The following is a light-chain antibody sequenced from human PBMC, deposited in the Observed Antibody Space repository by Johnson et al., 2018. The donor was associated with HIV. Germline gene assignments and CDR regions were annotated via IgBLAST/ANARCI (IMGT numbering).Light chain of an antibody. J-gene: IGLJ1*01. CDR2: DND. V-gene: IGLV1-51*01. CDR1: NSNIGNNY. Sequence: QSVLTQPPSVSAAPGQKVTISCSGSNSNIGNNYVSWYQHLPGTAPKLLIYDNDQRPSGIPDRFSGSKSGTSATLGITGLQTGDSADYYCGTWDSSLSAYVFGTGTKVTVL. CDR3: GTWDSSLSAYV.